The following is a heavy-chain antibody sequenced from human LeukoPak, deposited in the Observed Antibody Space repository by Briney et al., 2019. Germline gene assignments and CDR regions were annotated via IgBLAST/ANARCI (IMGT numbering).Heavy chain of an antibody. V-gene: IGHV3-48*03. CDR1: GFTFSSYE. D-gene: IGHD3-3*01. CDR2: ISSSGSTI. CDR3: ARDLEYHYYMDV. J-gene: IGHJ6*03. Sequence: GGSLRLSCAAPGFTFSSYEMNWVRQAPGKGLEWVSYISSSGSTIYYADSVKGRFTISRDNAKNSLYLQMNSLRAEDTAVYYCARDLEYHYYMDVWGKGTTVTVSS.